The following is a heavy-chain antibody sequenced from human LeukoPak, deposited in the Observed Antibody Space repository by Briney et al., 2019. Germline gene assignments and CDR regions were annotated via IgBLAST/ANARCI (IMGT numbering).Heavy chain of an antibody. J-gene: IGHJ3*01. CDR2: TFYTGRT. CDR1: GESIISNIYW. Sequence: SETLSLTCTVSGESIISNIYWLDWVRLPPGKGLEWIGATFYTGRTFYSPSLKSRVTISVDTSKNQFSLDLSSATAADTAVYYCARRRHNFDFYDVWGQGTRVTASS. V-gene: IGHV4-39*01. D-gene: IGHD3/OR15-3a*01. CDR3: ARRRHNFDFYDV.